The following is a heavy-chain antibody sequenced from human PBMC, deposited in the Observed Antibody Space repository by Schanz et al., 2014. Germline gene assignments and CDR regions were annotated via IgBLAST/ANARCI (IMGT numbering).Heavy chain of an antibody. CDR3: ARLSVAGRPHVNYWYFDL. V-gene: IGHV1-2*04. CDR1: GYTTFTDYY. Sequence: QVPLVQAGAEVKKPGASMKGSCKAFGYTTFTDYYIQLVRQAPGQGLEWMGWINPNSGDTNYAQKFQGWVTMTRDTSISTAYMEVSRLKSDDTAVYYCARLSVAGRPHVNYWYFDLWGRGTLVTVSS. D-gene: IGHD6-19*01. CDR2: INPNSGDT. J-gene: IGHJ2*01.